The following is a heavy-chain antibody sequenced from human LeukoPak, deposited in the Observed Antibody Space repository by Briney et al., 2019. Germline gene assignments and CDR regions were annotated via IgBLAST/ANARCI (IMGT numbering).Heavy chain of an antibody. D-gene: IGHD3-3*01. Sequence: SETLSLTCTVSGGSISGYYWSWIRQPPGKGLEWIGEINHSGSTNYNPSLKSRVTISVDTSKNQFSLKLSSVTAADTAVYYCARGRYDSPYGMDVWGQGTTVTVSS. CDR1: GGSISGYY. CDR3: ARGRYDSPYGMDV. J-gene: IGHJ6*02. V-gene: IGHV4-34*01. CDR2: INHSGST.